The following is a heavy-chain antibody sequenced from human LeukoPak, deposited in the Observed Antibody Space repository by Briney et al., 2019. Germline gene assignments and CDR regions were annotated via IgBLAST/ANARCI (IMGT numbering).Heavy chain of an antibody. V-gene: IGHV1-18*04. Sequence: ASVKVSCKASGYTFTSYGISWVRQAPRQGLEWMGWISAYNGNTNYAQKLQGRVTMTTDTSTSTAYMELRSLRSDDTAVYYCARARGDLLLYFDWLPPHAFDIWGQGTMVTVSS. CDR2: ISAYNGNT. D-gene: IGHD3-9*01. J-gene: IGHJ3*02. CDR3: ARARGDLLLYFDWLPPHAFDI. CDR1: GYTFTSYG.